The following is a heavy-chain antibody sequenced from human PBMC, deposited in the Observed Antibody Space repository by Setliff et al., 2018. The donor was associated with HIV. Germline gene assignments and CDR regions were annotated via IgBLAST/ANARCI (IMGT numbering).Heavy chain of an antibody. J-gene: IGHJ2*01. Sequence: ASETLSLTCTVSGDSITRGSYYWSWIRQPAGKGLEWIGHIYTSGKTHYSPSLKSRITISADTSKNQLSLNLSSVTAADTAVYYCARAAYSGTYLWEPATDLWGRGTLVTV. D-gene: IGHD1-26*01. CDR3: ARAAYSGTYLWEPATDL. CDR1: GDSITRGSYY. V-gene: IGHV4-61*09. CDR2: IYTSGKT.